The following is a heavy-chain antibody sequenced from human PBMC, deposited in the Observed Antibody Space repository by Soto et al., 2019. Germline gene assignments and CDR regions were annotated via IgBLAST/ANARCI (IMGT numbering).Heavy chain of an antibody. J-gene: IGHJ3*02. CDR2: ISAYNGNT. Sequence: ASVKVSCKASGYTFTSYGISWVRQAPGQGLEWMGWISAYNGNTNYAQKLQGRVTMTTDTSTSTAYMELRSLRSDGTAVYYCARDSRDYDFWSGTDAFDIWGQGTMVTVSS. CDR1: GYTFTSYG. V-gene: IGHV1-18*01. D-gene: IGHD3-3*01. CDR3: ARDSRDYDFWSGTDAFDI.